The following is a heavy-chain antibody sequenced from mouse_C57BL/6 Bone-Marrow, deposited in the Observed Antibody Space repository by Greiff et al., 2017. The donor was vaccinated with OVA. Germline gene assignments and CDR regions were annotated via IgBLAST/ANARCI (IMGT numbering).Heavy chain of an antibody. V-gene: IGHV1-80*01. CDR3: ARGITTVVARGDY. CDR1: GYAFSSYW. Sequence: VKLQQSGAELVKPGASVTISCKASGYAFSSYWMNWLKQRPGKGLEWIGQIYPGDGDTNYNGKFKGKATLTADKSVSTAYMQLSSLTSEDSAVYFCARGITTVVARGDYGGQGTTLTVSS. D-gene: IGHD1-1*01. J-gene: IGHJ2*01. CDR2: IYPGDGDT.